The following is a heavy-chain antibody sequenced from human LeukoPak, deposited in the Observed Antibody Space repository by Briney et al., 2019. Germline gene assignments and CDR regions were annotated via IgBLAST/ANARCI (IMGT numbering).Heavy chain of an antibody. CDR2: IYYSGST. Sequence: SETLSLTCTVSGGYISSGGYYWSWIRQHPGKGLEWIGYIYYSGSTYYNPSLKSRVTISVDTSKNQFSLKLSSVTAADTAVYYCARAGTGDYHFDYWGQGTLVTVSS. CDR1: GGYISSGGYY. D-gene: IGHD4-17*01. CDR3: ARAGTGDYHFDY. J-gene: IGHJ4*02. V-gene: IGHV4-31*03.